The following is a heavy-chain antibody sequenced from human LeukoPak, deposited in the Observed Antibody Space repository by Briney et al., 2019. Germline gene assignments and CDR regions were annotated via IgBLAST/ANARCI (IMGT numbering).Heavy chain of an antibody. V-gene: IGHV3-33*01. CDR1: GFTFSSYG. CDR3: ARDRTGRAFDI. Sequence: PGGSLRLSCAASGFTFSSYGMHWVRQAPGKGLEWVAVIWYDGSNKYYADSVKGRFTISRDNSKNTLYLQMNSLRAEDTAVYYCARDRTGRAFDIWGQGTMVTVSS. CDR2: IWYDGSNK. J-gene: IGHJ3*02. D-gene: IGHD3-10*01.